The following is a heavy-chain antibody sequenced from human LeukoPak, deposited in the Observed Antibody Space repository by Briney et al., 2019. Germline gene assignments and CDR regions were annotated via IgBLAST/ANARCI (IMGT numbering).Heavy chain of an antibody. J-gene: IGHJ3*02. V-gene: IGHV3-21*01. D-gene: IGHD6-25*01. CDR1: GFTFSSYS. CDR2: ISSSSSYI. Sequence: GGSLRLSCAASGFTFSSYSMNWVRQAPGKGLEWVSSISSSSSYIYYADSVKGRFTISRDNAKNSLYLQMNSLRAEDTAVYYCARDYQGLRGAFDIWGQGTMVTVSS. CDR3: ARDYQGLRGAFDI.